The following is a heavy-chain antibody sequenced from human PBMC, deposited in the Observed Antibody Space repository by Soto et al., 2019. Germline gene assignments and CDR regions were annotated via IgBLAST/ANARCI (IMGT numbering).Heavy chain of an antibody. J-gene: IGHJ4*02. Sequence: EVQLVESGGGLVKPGGSLRLSCAASGFTFSSYSMNWVRQAPGKGLEWVSSISSSSSYIYYADSVRGRFTISRDNAKNSLYLQMNSLRAEDTAVYYCARDLYSSSARDFEYWGQGTLVTVSS. CDR3: ARDLYSSSARDFEY. CDR2: ISSSSSYI. D-gene: IGHD6-6*01. V-gene: IGHV3-21*01. CDR1: GFTFSSYS.